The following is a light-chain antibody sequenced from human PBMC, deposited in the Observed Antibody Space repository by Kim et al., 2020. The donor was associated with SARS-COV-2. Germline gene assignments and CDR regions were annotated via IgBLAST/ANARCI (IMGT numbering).Light chain of an antibody. CDR2: LNTDGSH. Sequence: AAVKLTCTLSSGLSRYASAWHQQRPERGPRYLMILNTDGSHTKGDGIPDRFSGSSSGAERYLTISSLQSEDEADYYCQTWDTGNWVFGGGTQLTVL. CDR3: QTWDTGNWV. J-gene: IGLJ3*02. V-gene: IGLV4-69*01. CDR1: SGLSRYA.